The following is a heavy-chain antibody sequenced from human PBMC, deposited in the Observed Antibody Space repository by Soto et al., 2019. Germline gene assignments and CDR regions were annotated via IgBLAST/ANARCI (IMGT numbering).Heavy chain of an antibody. CDR3: ARAQDSWLRSHFYDAFDI. CDR1: GFTFSSYG. J-gene: IGHJ3*02. Sequence: GGSLRLSCAASGFTFSSYGMHWVRQAPGKGLEWVAVIWYDGSNKYYADSVKGRFTISRDNSKNTLYLQMNSLRAEDTAVYYCARAQDSWLRSHFYDAFDIWGQGTMVTVSS. CDR2: IWYDGSNK. V-gene: IGHV3-33*01. D-gene: IGHD5-12*01.